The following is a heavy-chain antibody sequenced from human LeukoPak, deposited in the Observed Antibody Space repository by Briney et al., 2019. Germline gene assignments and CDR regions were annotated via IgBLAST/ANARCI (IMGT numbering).Heavy chain of an antibody. CDR3: ARDLFSHAIPHDSITTTLSFGL. Sequence: QPGGSLRLSCAASGFAFGSYAMSWVRQAPGKGLEWVSIVSGSSGSAYYADSVKGRFTISRDNSKNTLYLQIKSLGADDTAVYYCARDLFSHAIPHDSITTTLSFGLWGQGTLVTVSS. D-gene: IGHD3-10*01. J-gene: IGHJ4*02. V-gene: IGHV3-23*01. CDR2: VSGSSGSA. CDR1: GFAFGSYA.